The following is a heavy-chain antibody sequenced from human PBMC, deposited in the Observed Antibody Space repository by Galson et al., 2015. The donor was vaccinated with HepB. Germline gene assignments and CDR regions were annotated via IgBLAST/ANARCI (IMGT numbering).Heavy chain of an antibody. V-gene: IGHV5-10-1*01. CDR1: GYSFTSYW. CDR3: AMLRQWPHLRDYYGMDV. Sequence: QSGAEVKKPGESLRISCKGSGYSFTSYWISWVRQMPGKGLEWMGRIDPSDSYTNYSPSFQGHVTISADKSISTAYLQWSSLKASDTAMYYCAMLRQWPHLRDYYGMDVWGQGTTVTVSS. D-gene: IGHD6-19*01. J-gene: IGHJ6*02. CDR2: IDPSDSYT.